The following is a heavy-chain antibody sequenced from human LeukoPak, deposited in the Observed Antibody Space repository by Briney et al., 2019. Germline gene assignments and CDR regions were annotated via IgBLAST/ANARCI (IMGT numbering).Heavy chain of an antibody. J-gene: IGHJ3*02. CDR3: ARIPDIVGATSNAFDI. CDR2: INHSGST. D-gene: IGHD1-26*01. CDR1: GGSFSGYY. Sequence: PSETLSLTCAVYGGSFSGYYWSWIRQPPGKGLEWIGEINHSGSTNYNPSLKSRVTISVDTSKNQFSLKLSSVTAADTAVYYCARIPDIVGATSNAFDIWGQGTMVTVS. V-gene: IGHV4-34*01.